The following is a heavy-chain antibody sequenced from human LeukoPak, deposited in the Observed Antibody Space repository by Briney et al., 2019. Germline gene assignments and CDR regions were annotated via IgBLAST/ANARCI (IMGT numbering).Heavy chain of an antibody. CDR1: GFTFISSA. CDR3: AADTSYSSGYRYYFDY. V-gene: IGHV1-58*01. CDR2: IVVGSGNT. Sequence: SVKVSCKTSGFTFISSAVQWVRQARGQRLEWIGWIVVGSGNTNYTQKFQERVTITRDMSTSTAYMELSSLRSEDTAVYYCAADTSYSSGYRYYFDYWGQGTLVTVSS. D-gene: IGHD3-22*01. J-gene: IGHJ4*02.